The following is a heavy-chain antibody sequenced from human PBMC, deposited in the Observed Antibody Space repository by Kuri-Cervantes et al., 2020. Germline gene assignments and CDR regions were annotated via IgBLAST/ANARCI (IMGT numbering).Heavy chain of an antibody. D-gene: IGHD3-9*01. CDR2: IYHSGST. CDR1: GYSISSGYY. CDR3: ASEDYDILTGPIDY. Sequence: GSLRLSCTVSGYSISSGYYWGWIRQPPGKGLEWIGSIYHSGSTYYNPSLKSRVTISVDTSKNQFSLKPSSVTAADTAVYYCASEDYDILTGPIDYWGQGTLVTVSS. V-gene: IGHV4-38-2*02. J-gene: IGHJ4*02.